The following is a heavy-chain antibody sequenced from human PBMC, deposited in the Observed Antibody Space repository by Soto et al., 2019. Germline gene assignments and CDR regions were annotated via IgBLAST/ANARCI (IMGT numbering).Heavy chain of an antibody. D-gene: IGHD3-3*01. Sequence: NPSETLSLTCTVSGGSISSSSYYWGWIRQPPGKGLEWIGSIYYSGSTYYHPSLKSRVTISVDTSKNQFSLKLSSVTAADTAVYYCARHPRVTIFGVAPLYGMDVWGQGTTVTVSS. J-gene: IGHJ6*02. CDR1: GGSISSSSYY. CDR2: IYYSGST. CDR3: ARHPRVTIFGVAPLYGMDV. V-gene: IGHV4-39*01.